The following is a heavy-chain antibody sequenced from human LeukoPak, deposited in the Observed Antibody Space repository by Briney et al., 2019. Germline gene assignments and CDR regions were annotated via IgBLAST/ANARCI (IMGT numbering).Heavy chain of an antibody. CDR3: VVVAAALNWFDP. CDR2: IYYTGST. V-gene: IGHV4-39*01. D-gene: IGHD6-13*01. CDR1: GGSISSSNYY. J-gene: IGHJ5*02. Sequence: PSETLSLTCTVSGGSISSSNYYWGWIRQPPGKGLEWIGTIYYTGSTYYIPSLKSRVTISVDTSKDQFSLKLSSVTAADTALYYCVVVAAALNWFDPWGQGTLVTVSS.